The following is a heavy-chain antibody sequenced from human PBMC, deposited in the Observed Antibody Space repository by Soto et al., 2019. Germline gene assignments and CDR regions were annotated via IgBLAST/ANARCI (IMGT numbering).Heavy chain of an antibody. CDR2: INHSGST. CDR3: ASSSGMPHYYYYYGMEV. Sequence: SETLSLTCAVYGGSFSGYYWSWIRQPPGKGLEWIGEINHSGSTNYNPSLKSRVTISVDTSKNQLSLKLSSVTAADTAVYYCASSSGMPHYYYYYGMEVWGQGTMVTVSS. V-gene: IGHV4-34*01. CDR1: GGSFSGYY. D-gene: IGHD2-2*01. J-gene: IGHJ6*01.